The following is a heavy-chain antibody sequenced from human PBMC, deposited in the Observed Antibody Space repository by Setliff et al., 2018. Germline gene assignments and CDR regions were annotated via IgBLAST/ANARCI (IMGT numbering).Heavy chain of an antibody. D-gene: IGHD3-22*01. V-gene: IGHV4-30-4*08. Sequence: PSETLSLTCTVSGGSISSGDYYWSWIRQPPGKGLEWIAYIYYIGSTYYNPSLKSRVTISVDTSKNQFSLNLTSVTAADTAVYYCARESRYYYDNLGTLDYWGQGTLVTVSS. CDR2: IYYIGST. J-gene: IGHJ4*02. CDR1: GGSISSGDYY. CDR3: ARESRYYYDNLGTLDY.